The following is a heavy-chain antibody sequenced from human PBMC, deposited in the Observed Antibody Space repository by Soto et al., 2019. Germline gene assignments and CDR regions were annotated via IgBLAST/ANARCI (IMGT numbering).Heavy chain of an antibody. J-gene: IGHJ4*02. D-gene: IGHD2-15*01. Sequence: GASVKVSCKAFGYTFTDYYIHWGRQAPGQGLEGMGWINPNSGGTIYAQTFQGRVTMTRDTSMSTAYMELSSLRSDDTAVYYCARAHPSPYAAHRGSPLVHWGQGTLVTVSS. CDR3: ARAHPSPYAAHRGSPLVH. CDR1: GYTFTDYY. CDR2: INPNSGGT. V-gene: IGHV1-2*02.